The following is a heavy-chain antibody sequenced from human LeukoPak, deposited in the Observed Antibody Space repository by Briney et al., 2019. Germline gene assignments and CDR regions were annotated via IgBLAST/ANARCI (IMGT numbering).Heavy chain of an antibody. CDR3: ARDPPREFLEWYNPLDV. J-gene: IGHJ6*02. D-gene: IGHD3-3*01. V-gene: IGHV1-46*01. Sequence: SLNVSCKASGHTFISYYMHWVRQAPGQGLEWMGIINPSGGRTSYAQKFQGRVTMTRDTSTRTVYMELNSLRSEDTAVYYCARDPPREFLEWYNPLDVWGQGTTVTVSS. CDR2: INPSGGRT. CDR1: GHTFISYY.